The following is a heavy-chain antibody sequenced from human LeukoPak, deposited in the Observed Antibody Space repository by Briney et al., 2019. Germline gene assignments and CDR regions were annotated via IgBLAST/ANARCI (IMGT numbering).Heavy chain of an antibody. D-gene: IGHD6-19*01. CDR3: ARDGTIRRTYSSGWYGGY. CDR1: GYTFTSYG. Sequence: ASVTVSCKASGYTFTSYGISWVRQAPGQGLEWMGWISAYNGNTNYAQKLQGRVTMTTDTSTSTAYMELRSLRSDDTAVYYCARDGTIRRTYSSGWYGGYWGQGTLVTVSS. V-gene: IGHV1-18*01. CDR2: ISAYNGNT. J-gene: IGHJ4*02.